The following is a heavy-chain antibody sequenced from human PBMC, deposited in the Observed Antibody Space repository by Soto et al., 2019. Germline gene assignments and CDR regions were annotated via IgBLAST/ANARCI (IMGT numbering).Heavy chain of an antibody. V-gene: IGHV3-7*01. CDR1: GFTFSSYC. D-gene: IGHD2-15*01. J-gene: IGHJ4*02. CDR2: IKQDGREK. CDR3: ARDQAVVVAARGDY. Sequence: DVNLVESGGGLVQPGGSMRLSCAASGFTFSSYCISWVHQAPGKGLEWVANIKQDGREKYYVDSVYGRVTISRDNAKKSLYLQRNSLRAEDTAVYYCARDQAVVVAARGDYSRQGPLVTVSS.